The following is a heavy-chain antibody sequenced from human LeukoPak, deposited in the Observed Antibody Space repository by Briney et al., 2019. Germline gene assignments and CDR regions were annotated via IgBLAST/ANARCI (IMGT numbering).Heavy chain of an antibody. CDR1: GFTFGSYW. D-gene: IGHD2-21*02. J-gene: IGHJ6*04. CDR3: ARALGVTPPYYFSYGMDV. CDR2: IKQDGIEK. V-gene: IGHV3-7*03. Sequence: GGSLRLSCAASGFTFGSYWMTWVRQAPGKGLEWVANIKQDGIEKYYVDSVKGRFTISRDNAENSMYLQMNSLRAEDTAVYFCARALGVTPPYYFSYGMDVWGKGATVTVSS.